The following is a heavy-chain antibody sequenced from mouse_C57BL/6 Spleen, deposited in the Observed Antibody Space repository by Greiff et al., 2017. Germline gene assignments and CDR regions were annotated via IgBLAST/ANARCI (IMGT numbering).Heavy chain of an antibody. CDR2: INPNNGGT. V-gene: IGHV1-18*01. Sequence: VQLQQSGPELVKPGASVKIPCKASGYTFTDYNMDWVKQSPGQSLEWIGDINPNNGGTIYNQKFKGKATLTVDKSSSTAYMELRSLTSEDTAVYYCAKSSDYGEKEFAYWGQGTLVTVSA. CDR3: AKSSDYGEKEFAY. J-gene: IGHJ3*01. CDR1: GYTFTDYN. D-gene: IGHD2-4*01.